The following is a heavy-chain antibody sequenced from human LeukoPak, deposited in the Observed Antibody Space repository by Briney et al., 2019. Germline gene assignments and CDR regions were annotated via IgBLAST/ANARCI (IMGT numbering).Heavy chain of an antibody. V-gene: IGHV1-69*13. D-gene: IGHD3-10*01. CDR2: ITPIFGTA. CDR1: GGTFSSYA. J-gene: IGHJ4*02. Sequence: GASVKVSCKASGGTFSSYAISWVRQAPGQGLEWMGGITPIFGTANYAQKFQGRLTITADESPSTAYMELSSLRSEDTAVYYCARAPNYYYGDFDYWGQGTLLTVSS. CDR3: ARAPNYYYGDFDY.